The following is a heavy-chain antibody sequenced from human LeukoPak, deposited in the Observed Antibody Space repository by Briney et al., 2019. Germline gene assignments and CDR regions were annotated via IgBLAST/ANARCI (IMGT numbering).Heavy chain of an antibody. CDR3: ARDPYNGNYGDSYYYYMDV. CDR2: ISSSSSTI. D-gene: IGHD1-26*01. J-gene: IGHJ6*03. CDR1: GFTFSSYG. Sequence: GGSLRLSCAASGFTFSSYGMTWVRQAPGRGLEWVSYISSSSSTIYYADSVKGRFTISRDNAKNSLYLQMNSLRAEDTAIYYCARDPYNGNYGDSYYYYMDVWGKGTTVTIS. V-gene: IGHV3-48*04.